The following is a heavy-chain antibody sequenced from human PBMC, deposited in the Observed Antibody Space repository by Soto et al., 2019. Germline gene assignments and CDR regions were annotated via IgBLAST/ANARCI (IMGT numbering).Heavy chain of an antibody. J-gene: IGHJ6*03. V-gene: IGHV1-18*01. D-gene: IGHD6-19*01. CDR3: ARDRGVAPPVAGNTHYYYYMDV. Sequence: APAKLSCKASGYSFTNYGITWVRQATGQGFEWMGWISAYNGDTNYAQKLQGRVTMTTDASTSTAYLELRSLRSDDTAVYYCARDRGVAPPVAGNTHYYYYMDVWGKGTTVTVSS. CDR2: ISAYNGDT. CDR1: GYSFTNYG.